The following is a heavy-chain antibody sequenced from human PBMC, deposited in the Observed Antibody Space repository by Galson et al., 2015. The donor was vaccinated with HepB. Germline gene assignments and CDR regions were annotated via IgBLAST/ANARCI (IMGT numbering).Heavy chain of an antibody. J-gene: IGHJ3*02. CDR3: TREGGERSDDAFDI. Sequence: SLRLSCAASGFTFGDYAMSWFRQAPGKGLEWVGFIRSKAYGGTTEYAASVKGRFTISRDDSKSIAYLQMNSLKTEDTAVYYCTREGGERSDDAFDIWGQGTMVTVSS. V-gene: IGHV3-49*03. D-gene: IGHD2-21*01. CDR1: GFTFGDYA. CDR2: IRSKAYGGTT.